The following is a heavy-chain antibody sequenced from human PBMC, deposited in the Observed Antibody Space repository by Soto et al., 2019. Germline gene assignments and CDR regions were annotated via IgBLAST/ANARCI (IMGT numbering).Heavy chain of an antibody. CDR2: IIPILGIE. CDR3: ASISVDMDTSKGDY. Sequence: QVQLVQSGAEVKKPGSSVKVSCKASGGTFRSYTISWVRQAPGQGLEWMGRIIPILGIENYAQKFQGRFTITGDKSTSTAYVERSSLRSEDTAVYYCASISVDMDTSKGDYWGQGTLVTVSS. V-gene: IGHV1-69*02. CDR1: GGTFRSYT. D-gene: IGHD5-18*01. J-gene: IGHJ4*02.